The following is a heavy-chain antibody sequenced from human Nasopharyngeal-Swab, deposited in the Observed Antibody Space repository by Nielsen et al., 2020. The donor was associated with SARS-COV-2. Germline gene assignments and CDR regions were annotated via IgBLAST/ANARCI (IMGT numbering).Heavy chain of an antibody. J-gene: IGHJ5*02. D-gene: IGHD4-17*01. CDR1: GFPLSTSGGG. Sequence: SGPTLVKPTQTLTLTCTFPGFPLSTSGGGVGWIRHPPGKALEWLALIYWDDDKRYSPSLKSRLTITKDTPKNQVVLTMTNMDPVDTATYYCAHRLTTVTTSSFDPWGQGTLVTVSS. V-gene: IGHV2-5*02. CDR3: AHRLTTVTTSSFDP. CDR2: IYWDDDK.